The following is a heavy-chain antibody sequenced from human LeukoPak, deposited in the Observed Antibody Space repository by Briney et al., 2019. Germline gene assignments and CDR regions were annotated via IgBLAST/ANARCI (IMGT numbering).Heavy chain of an antibody. D-gene: IGHD1-1*01. CDR3: ARGRSPGTSMEYYYYMDV. Sequence: GASVKLSCKSSGYTFTNYDINWVRQATGQGPEWMGWMNPNSGTTGYAQKFLGRVTITRNTSISTTYMELSSLRSEDTAVYYCARGRSPGTSMEYYYYMDVWGKGTTVTVSS. CDR2: MNPNSGTT. V-gene: IGHV1-8*03. J-gene: IGHJ6*03. CDR1: GYTFTNYD.